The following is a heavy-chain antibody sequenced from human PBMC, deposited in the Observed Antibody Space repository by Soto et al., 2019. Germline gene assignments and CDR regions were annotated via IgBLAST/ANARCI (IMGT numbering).Heavy chain of an antibody. J-gene: IGHJ6*02. Sequence: SETLSLTCTVSGGSISSGGYYWSWIRQHPGKGLEWIGYIYYSGSTYYNPSLKSRVTISVDTSKNQFSLKLSSVTAADTAVYYCARDLTYYDFWSGYTLPYYGMDVWGQGTTVTVS. CDR1: GGSISSGGYY. V-gene: IGHV4-31*03. D-gene: IGHD3-3*01. CDR2: IYYSGST. CDR3: ARDLTYYDFWSGYTLPYYGMDV.